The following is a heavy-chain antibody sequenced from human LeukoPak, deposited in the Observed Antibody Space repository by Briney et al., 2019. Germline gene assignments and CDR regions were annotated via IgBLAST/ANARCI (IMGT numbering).Heavy chain of an antibody. V-gene: IGHV4-34*01. Sequence: SEALSLTCAVYGGSFSGYYWSWIRQPPGKGLEWIGEINHSGSTKYNPSLKSRVTISVDTSKNQFSLKLSSVTAADTAVYYCARAGGTYYYDSSGYYRLRFDYWGQGTLVTVSS. CDR2: INHSGST. CDR1: GGSFSGYY. D-gene: IGHD3-22*01. J-gene: IGHJ4*02. CDR3: ARAGGTYYYDSSGYYRLRFDY.